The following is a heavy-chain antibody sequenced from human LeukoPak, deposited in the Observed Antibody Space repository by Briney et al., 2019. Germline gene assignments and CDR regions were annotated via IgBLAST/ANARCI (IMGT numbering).Heavy chain of an antibody. V-gene: IGHV3-66*02. CDR3: ESLPGYYDSSGYYP. J-gene: IGHJ5*02. Sequence: GGSLRLSCAASGFIVSNNYMNWVRQAPGKGLEWVSVIHSGGSTYYADSVKGRFTISRDNSKNTVNLQMNDLRAEDTAVYYCESLPGYYDSSGYYPWGQGTLVTVSS. D-gene: IGHD3-22*01. CDR1: GFIVSNNY. CDR2: IHSGGST.